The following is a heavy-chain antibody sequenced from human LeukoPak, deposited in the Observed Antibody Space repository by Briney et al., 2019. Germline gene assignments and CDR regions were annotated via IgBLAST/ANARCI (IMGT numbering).Heavy chain of an antibody. J-gene: IGHJ4*02. CDR2: ISSSSSYI. Sequence: GGSLRLSFAASGFIFSNFPMSWVRLAPGKGLEWDSCISSSSSYIYYADSVKGRFTISRDNAKNSLYLQMNSLRAEDTAVYYCARSGRWFGELLFPLDYWGQGTLVTVSS. D-gene: IGHD3-10*01. V-gene: IGHV3-21*01. CDR1: GFIFSNFP. CDR3: ARSGRWFGELLFPLDY.